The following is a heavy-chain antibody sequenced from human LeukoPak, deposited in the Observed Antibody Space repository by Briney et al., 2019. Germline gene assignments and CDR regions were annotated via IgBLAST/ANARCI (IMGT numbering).Heavy chain of an antibody. Sequence: GGSLRLSCAASGFTFSDYYMSWIRQAPGKGLEWVSYISSSGSTIYYADSVKGRFTISRGNAKNSLYLQMNSLRAEDTAVYYCARDLYCSGGSCYYYYYMDVWGKGTTVTVSS. CDR3: ARDLYCSGGSCYYYYYMDV. CDR2: ISSSGSTI. CDR1: GFTFSDYY. V-gene: IGHV3-11*04. D-gene: IGHD2-15*01. J-gene: IGHJ6*03.